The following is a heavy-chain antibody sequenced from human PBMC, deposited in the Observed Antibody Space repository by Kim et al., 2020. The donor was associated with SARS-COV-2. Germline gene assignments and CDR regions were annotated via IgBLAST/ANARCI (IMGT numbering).Heavy chain of an antibody. J-gene: IGHJ4*02. Sequence: SETLSLTCTVSGGSISSYYWSWIRQPPGKGLEWIGYIYYSGSTNYNPSLKSRVTISVDTSKNQFSLKLSSVTAADTAVYYCAKERDVYNWNYFYYWGQGTLVPVSS. CDR1: GGSISSYY. CDR3: AKERDVYNWNYFYY. CDR2: IYYSGST. D-gene: IGHD1-1*01. V-gene: IGHV4-59*01.